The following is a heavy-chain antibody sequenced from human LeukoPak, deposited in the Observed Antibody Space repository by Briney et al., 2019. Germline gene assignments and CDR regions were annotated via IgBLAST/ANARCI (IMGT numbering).Heavy chain of an antibody. J-gene: IGHJ6*03. D-gene: IGHD3-9*01. V-gene: IGHV1-69*06. CDR3: ARDREILTGYYNHYFYMDV. CDR2: SIPLFGTA. CDR1: GGTFSNYD. Sequence: GSSVSVSYTPSGGTFSNYDIRWVRQAPGQGLEWGGGSIPLFGTANYAQKFQGRVTITADKSTSTAYMELSSLRAEDTAVYYCARDREILTGYYNHYFYMDVWGKGTTVTVSS.